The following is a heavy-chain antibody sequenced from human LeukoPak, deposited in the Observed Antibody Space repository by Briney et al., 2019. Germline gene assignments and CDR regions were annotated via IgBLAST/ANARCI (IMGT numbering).Heavy chain of an antibody. CDR3: ASHRSDYGDYE. D-gene: IGHD4-17*01. CDR2: INPNSGGT. V-gene: IGHV1-2*05. Sequence: ASVKVSCKASGYTFTGYYMHWVRQAPGQGLEWMGRINPNSGGTNCAQKFQGRVTMTRDTSISTAYMELSRLRSDDTGVNDGASHRSDYGDYEWGQGTLVTVSS. CDR1: GYTFTGYY. J-gene: IGHJ4*02.